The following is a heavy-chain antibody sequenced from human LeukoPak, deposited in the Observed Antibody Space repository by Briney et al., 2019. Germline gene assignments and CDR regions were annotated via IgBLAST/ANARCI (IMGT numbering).Heavy chain of an antibody. Sequence: GASVKVSCKASGYSFTIYGISWVRQPPGQGLEWMGGIIPIFGTANYAQKFQGRVTITADESTSTAYMELSSLRSEDTAVYYCARGSTDPNYYDSSKAFDIWGQGTMVTVSS. CDR2: IIPIFGTA. CDR3: ARGSTDPNYYDSSKAFDI. J-gene: IGHJ3*02. D-gene: IGHD3-22*01. V-gene: IGHV1-69*13. CDR1: GYSFTIYG.